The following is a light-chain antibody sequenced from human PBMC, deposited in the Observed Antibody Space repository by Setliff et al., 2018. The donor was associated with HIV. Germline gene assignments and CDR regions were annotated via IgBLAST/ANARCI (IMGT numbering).Light chain of an antibody. CDR1: QSILYSSNNKNY. CDR3: QQYYSTVLT. Sequence: DIVMTQSPDSLAVSLGERATIKGKSSQSILYSSNNKNYLNWYQQKPGQPPKLLIYWASTRKPGVPDRFSGSGSGTDFTLTISSLQAEDVAVYYCQQYYSTVLTFGGGTKVDIK. J-gene: IGKJ4*01. CDR2: WAS. V-gene: IGKV4-1*01.